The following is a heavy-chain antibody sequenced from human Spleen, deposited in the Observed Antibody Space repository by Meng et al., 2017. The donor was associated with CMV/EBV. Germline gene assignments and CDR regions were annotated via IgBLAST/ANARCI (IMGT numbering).Heavy chain of an antibody. CDR3: ARGGGYFYGYFDN. D-gene: IGHD3-22*01. CDR1: GGSFSGYY. Sequence: SETLSLTCAVYGGSFSGYYWSWIRQPPGKGLEWIGEINHSGSTNYNPSLKSRVTISVDTSKNQFSLKLSSVTAADTAVYYCARGGGYFYGYFDNWGQGTLVTVSS. J-gene: IGHJ4*02. CDR2: INHSGST. V-gene: IGHV4-34*01.